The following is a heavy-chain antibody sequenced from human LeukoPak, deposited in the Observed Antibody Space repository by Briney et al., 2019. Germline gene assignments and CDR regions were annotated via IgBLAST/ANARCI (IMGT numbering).Heavy chain of an antibody. V-gene: IGHV1-69*05. D-gene: IGHD4/OR15-4a*01. Sequence: SVKVSCKVSGGTFSSYAISWVRQAPGQGLEWMGRIIPIFGTANYAQKFQGRVTITTDESTSTAYMELSSLRSEDTAVYYCARDGGPDYGYPFDYWGQGTLVTVSS. CDR2: IIPIFGTA. CDR1: GGTFSSYA. CDR3: ARDGGPDYGYPFDY. J-gene: IGHJ4*02.